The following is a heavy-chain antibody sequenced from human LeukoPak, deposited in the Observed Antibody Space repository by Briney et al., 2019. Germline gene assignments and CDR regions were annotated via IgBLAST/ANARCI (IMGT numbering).Heavy chain of an antibody. D-gene: IGHD3-22*01. V-gene: IGHV4-39*01. CDR3: ARLAGYFYDSSGYPKPSSLIDF. CDR1: GGSISSTNYY. Sequence: PSETLSLTCTVSGGSISSTNYYWGWIRQPPGKGLERIGTIYYSGSTYYSPSLKSRVTISVDTSKNQFSLKLSSVTAADTAMYYCARLAGYFYDSSGYPKPSSLIDFWGQGTLVTVSS. J-gene: IGHJ4*02. CDR2: IYYSGST.